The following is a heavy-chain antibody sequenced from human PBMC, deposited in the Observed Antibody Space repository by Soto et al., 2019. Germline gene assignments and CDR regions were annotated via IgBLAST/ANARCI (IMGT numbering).Heavy chain of an antibody. CDR3: ARQYSSGDYYYYYGMDV. CDR1: GYSFTNDC. CDR2: IYPGDSDT. J-gene: IGHJ6*02. D-gene: IGHD6-25*01. V-gene: IGHV5-51*01. Sequence: GESLKSSCESSGYSFTNDCIGWVGRMPGKSLEWMGIIYPGDSDTRYSPSFQGQVTISADKSISTAYLQWSSLKASDTAMYYCARQYSSGDYYYYYGMDVWGQGTAVTVPS.